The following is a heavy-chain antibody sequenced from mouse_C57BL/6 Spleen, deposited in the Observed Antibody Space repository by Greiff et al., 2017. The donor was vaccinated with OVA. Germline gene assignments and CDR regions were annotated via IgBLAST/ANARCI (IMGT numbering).Heavy chain of an antibody. CDR3: TRGGDRAYYFDY. CDR1: GFTFSSYA. CDR2: ISSGGDYI. Sequence: EVKVVESGAGLVKPGGSLKLSCAASGFTFSSYAMSWVRQTPEKRLEWVAYISSGGDYIYYADTVKGRFTISRDNARNTLYLQMSSLKSEDTAMYYCTRGGDRAYYFDYWGQGTTLTVSS. J-gene: IGHJ2*01. D-gene: IGHD3-1*01. V-gene: IGHV5-9-1*02.